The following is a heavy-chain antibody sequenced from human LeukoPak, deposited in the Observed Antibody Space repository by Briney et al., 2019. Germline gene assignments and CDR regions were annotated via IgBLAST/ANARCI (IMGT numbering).Heavy chain of an antibody. Sequence: SETLSLTCAVSGYSISSGYYWGWVRQPPGKGLEWIASFYYRGTSYYKASLKSRLTVSLDTSKNDFSLKVRSVTAADTAVYYCAREVEYDARNEESSRDYWGQGILVTVSS. V-gene: IGHV4-38-2*02. D-gene: IGHD2-8*01. CDR1: GYSISSGYY. J-gene: IGHJ4*02. CDR2: FYYRGTS. CDR3: AREVEYDARNEESSRDY.